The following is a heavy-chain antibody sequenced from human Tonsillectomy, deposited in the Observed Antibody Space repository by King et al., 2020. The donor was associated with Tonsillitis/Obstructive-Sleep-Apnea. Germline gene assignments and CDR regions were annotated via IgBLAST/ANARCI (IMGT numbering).Heavy chain of an antibody. CDR1: GGSFSGYY. CDR2: INHSGST. Sequence: VQLQQWGAGLLKPSETLSLTCAVYGGSFSGYYWSWIRQPPGKGLEWIGEINHSGSTYYNPSLKSRVTISVDTSKNQFSLNLSSVTAADTAVYYCARGMGTPGDYWGQGALVTVSS. J-gene: IGHJ4*02. V-gene: IGHV4-34*01. CDR3: ARGMGTPGDY. D-gene: IGHD1-1*01.